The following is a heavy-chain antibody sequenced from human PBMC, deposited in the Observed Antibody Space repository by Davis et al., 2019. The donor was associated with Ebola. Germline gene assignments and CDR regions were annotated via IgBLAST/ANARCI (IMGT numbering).Heavy chain of an antibody. CDR1: GGSISSSSYY. J-gene: IGHJ6*03. CDR3: ARITIFGVVYMDV. D-gene: IGHD3-3*01. CDR2: IYYSGST. Sequence: PSETLSLTCAVSGGSISSSSYYWGWIRQPPGKGLEWIGSIYYSGSTYYNPSPKSRVTISVDTSKNQFSLKLSSVTAADTAVYYCARITIFGVVYMDVWGKGTTVTVSS. V-gene: IGHV4-39*07.